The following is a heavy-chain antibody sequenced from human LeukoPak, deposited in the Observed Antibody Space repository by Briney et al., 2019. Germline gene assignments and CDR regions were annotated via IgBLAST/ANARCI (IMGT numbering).Heavy chain of an antibody. CDR1: GGSISSGSYY. J-gene: IGHJ4*02. D-gene: IGHD3-22*01. V-gene: IGHV4-61*02. Sequence: SETLSLTCTVSGGSISSGSYYWSWIRQPAGKGLEWIGRIYTSGSTNYNPSLKSRVTISVDTSKNQFSLKLSYVTAADTAVYYCARDGRWDYYDSSGYYRYGAYYFDYWGQGTLVTVSS. CDR3: ARDGRWDYYDSSGYYRYGAYYFDY. CDR2: IYTSGST.